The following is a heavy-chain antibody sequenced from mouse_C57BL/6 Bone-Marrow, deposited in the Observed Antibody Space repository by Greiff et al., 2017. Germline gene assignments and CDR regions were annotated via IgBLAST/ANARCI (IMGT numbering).Heavy chain of an antibody. D-gene: IGHD1-1*01. CDR1: GYTFTSYW. J-gene: IGHJ3*01. Sequence: QVQLQQPGAELVRPGTSLKLSCKASGYTFTSYWMHWVKQRPGQGLEWIGVIDPSDSYTNYNQKFKGEATLTVDTSSSTAYMQLSSLTSEDSAVYYCARILRLFAYWGQGTLVTVSA. CDR3: ARILRLFAY. CDR2: IDPSDSYT. V-gene: IGHV1-59*01.